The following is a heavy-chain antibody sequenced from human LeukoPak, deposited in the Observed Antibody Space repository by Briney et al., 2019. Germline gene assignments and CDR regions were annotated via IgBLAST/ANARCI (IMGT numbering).Heavy chain of an antibody. CDR2: INNDGSST. CDR1: GFTFSSYW. V-gene: IGHV3-74*01. CDR3: VSSSCSGGSCYSASGY. J-gene: IGHJ4*02. D-gene: IGHD2-15*01. Sequence: GGSLRLSCAASGFTFSSYWMHWVRQAPGKGLVWVSRINNDGSSTSYADSVKGRFTISRDNAKNTLYLQMNSLRAEDTAVYYCVSSSCSGGSCYSASGYWGQGTLVTVSS.